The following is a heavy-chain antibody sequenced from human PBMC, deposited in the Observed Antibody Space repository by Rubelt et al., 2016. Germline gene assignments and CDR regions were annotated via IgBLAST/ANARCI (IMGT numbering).Heavy chain of an antibody. Sequence: QLQLQESGPGLVKPAETLSLTCTVSGGSISSSSYYWGWLPQPPGKGLEWMGSIYYSGSTYENPSLKSRVTISVEASKNQSSRKLRSGTAEDTAVHYCARLVSAYWYFDLWGRGTLVTVSS. D-gene: IGHD1-26*01. CDR3: ARLVSAYWYFDL. CDR2: IYYSGST. V-gene: IGHV4-39*01. CDR1: GGSISSSSYY. J-gene: IGHJ2*01.